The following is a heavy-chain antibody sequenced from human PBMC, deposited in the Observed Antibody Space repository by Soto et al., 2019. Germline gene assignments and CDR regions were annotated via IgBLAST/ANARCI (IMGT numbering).Heavy chain of an antibody. CDR3: AKRNCSSTSCYRNCFDH. CDR1: GFTFRSYA. V-gene: IGHV3-23*01. J-gene: IGHJ4*02. Sequence: PGGSLRLSCAASGFTFRSYAMSWVRQAPWKGLEWVSAITDSGGSTYYADSVQGRFTISRDNSKNTLYLQMNSLRAEDTAVYYCAKRNCSSTSCYRNCFDHWGQGTRVTVSS. CDR2: ITDSGGST. D-gene: IGHD2-2*01.